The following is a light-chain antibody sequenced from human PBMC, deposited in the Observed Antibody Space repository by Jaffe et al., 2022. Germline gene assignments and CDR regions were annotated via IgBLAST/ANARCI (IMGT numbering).Light chain of an antibody. CDR2: DAS. J-gene: IGKJ5*01. CDR1: QSVSSN. Sequence: EIVMMQSPATLSVSPGERATLSCRASQSVSSNLAWYQQKPGQAPRLLIYDASTRATGIPARFSGSGSGTEFTLTISSLQSEDFAVYYCQQYNNWLITFGQGTRLEIK. V-gene: IGKV3D-15*01. CDR3: QQYNNWLIT.